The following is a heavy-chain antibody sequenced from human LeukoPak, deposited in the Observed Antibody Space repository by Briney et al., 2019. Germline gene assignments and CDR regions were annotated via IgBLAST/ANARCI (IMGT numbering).Heavy chain of an antibody. Sequence: GGSLRLSCAASGFTFRSYSMNWVRQAPGKGLEWVSSIGSSHNYIYYADSVKGRFTISRDNAKNSLYLQMNSLRAEDTAVYYCARVDYGSGSFPPLDYWGQGTLVTVSS. J-gene: IGHJ4*02. CDR2: IGSSHNYI. CDR3: ARVDYGSGSFPPLDY. D-gene: IGHD3-10*01. V-gene: IGHV3-21*01. CDR1: GFTFRSYS.